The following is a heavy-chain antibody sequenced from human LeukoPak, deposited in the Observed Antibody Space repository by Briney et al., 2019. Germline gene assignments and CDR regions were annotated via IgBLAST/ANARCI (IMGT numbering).Heavy chain of an antibody. D-gene: IGHD3-3*01. J-gene: IGHJ6*02. CDR1: GYTFTGYY. V-gene: IGHV1-2*06. Sequence: ASVKVSCKASGYTFTGYYMHWVRQAPGQGLEWMGRINPNSGGTNYAQKFQGRVTMTRDTSISTAYMELSRLRSDDTAVYYCARDYRSSIALGIFGVGYYYYGMDVWGQGTTVTVS. CDR2: INPNSGGT. CDR3: ARDYRSSIALGIFGVGYYYYGMDV.